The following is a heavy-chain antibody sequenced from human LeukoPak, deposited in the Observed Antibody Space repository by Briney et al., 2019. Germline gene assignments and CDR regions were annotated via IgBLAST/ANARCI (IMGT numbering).Heavy chain of an antibody. CDR2: IIPIFGTA. Sequence: ASVKVSCKASGGTFSSYAISWVRQAPGQGLEWMGGIIPIFGTANYAQKFQGRATITADESTSTAYMELSSLRSEDTAVYYCASTARNYYYYGMDVWGKGTTVTVSS. CDR3: ASTARNYYYYGMDV. D-gene: IGHD2-21*02. J-gene: IGHJ6*04. V-gene: IGHV1-69*13. CDR1: GGTFSSYA.